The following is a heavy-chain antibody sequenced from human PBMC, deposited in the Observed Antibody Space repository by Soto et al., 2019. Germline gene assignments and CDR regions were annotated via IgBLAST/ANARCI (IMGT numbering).Heavy chain of an antibody. CDR2: INPTDNSK. V-gene: IGHV1-46*01. J-gene: IGHJ6*02. CDR3: AREAHTYPGMEV. CDR1: GYAFTTYY. Sequence: QVHLEQSGAEMRKPGASVTVSCKASGYAFTTYYIHWVRQAPGQGLEWMGVINPTDNSKTYSKIFKGRVTMTRDTSTSTVYMDLRSLRSEDTAIYYCAREAHTYPGMEVWGQGTTVTVS.